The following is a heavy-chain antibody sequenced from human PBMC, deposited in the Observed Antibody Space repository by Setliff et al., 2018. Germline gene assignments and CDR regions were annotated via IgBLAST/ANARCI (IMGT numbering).Heavy chain of an antibody. CDR2: IKQDGSEK. Sequence: GGSLRLSCAASGFTFSDYYMSWIRQAPGKGLEWVANIKQDGSEKYYVDSVKGRFTISRDNAKNSLYLQMNSLRAEDTAVYYCASDIWAPRPIPRPWGQGTLVTVSS. CDR1: GFTFSDYY. V-gene: IGHV3-7*01. J-gene: IGHJ5*02. D-gene: IGHD3-10*01. CDR3: ASDIWAPRPIPRP.